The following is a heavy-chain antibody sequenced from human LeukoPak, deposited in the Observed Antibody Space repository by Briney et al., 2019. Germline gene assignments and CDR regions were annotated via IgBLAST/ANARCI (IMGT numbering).Heavy chain of an antibody. CDR2: ISWNSGSI. CDR3: AKSKGQSKYRNYYFDY. Sequence: PGGSLRLSCAASGFTFDDYAMHWVRQAPGKGLEWVSGISWNSGSIGYADSVKGRFTISRDNAKNSLYLQMNSLRAEDTALYYCAKSKGQSKYRNYYFDYWGQGTLVTVSS. CDR1: GFTFDDYA. V-gene: IGHV3-9*01. J-gene: IGHJ4*02. D-gene: IGHD2/OR15-2a*01.